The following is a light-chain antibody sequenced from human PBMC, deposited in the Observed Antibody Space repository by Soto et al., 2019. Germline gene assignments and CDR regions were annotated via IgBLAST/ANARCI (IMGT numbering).Light chain of an antibody. Sequence: QSALTQPASVSGSPGQSITISCTGTSSDVGGYNYVSWYQQHPGKAPKLMIYDFNSRPSGVSNRFSGSKSGNTASLTISGLQAEDVADYYGGSHPRSGTRVLGAGTKVTVL. J-gene: IGLJ1*01. CDR3: GSHPRSGTRV. V-gene: IGLV2-14*03. CDR2: DFN. CDR1: SSDVGGYNY.